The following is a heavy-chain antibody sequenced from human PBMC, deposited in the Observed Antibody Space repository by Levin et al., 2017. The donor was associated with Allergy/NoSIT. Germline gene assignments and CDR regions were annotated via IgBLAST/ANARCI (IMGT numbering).Heavy chain of an antibody. D-gene: IGHD6-13*01. CDR1: GSSFSSYW. CDR2: IYPGDSDT. J-gene: IGHJ4*02. Sequence: ASVKVSCKGSGSSFSSYWIGWVRQMPGKGLEWMGIIYPGDSDTRYSPSFQGQVTMSADKSTTTAYLHWSSLKASDSAIYYCATAKTELATPFDYWGQGTLVTVSS. V-gene: IGHV5-51*01. CDR3: ATAKTELATPFDY.